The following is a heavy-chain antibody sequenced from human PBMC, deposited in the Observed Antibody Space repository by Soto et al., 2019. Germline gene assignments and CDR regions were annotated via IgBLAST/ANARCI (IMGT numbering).Heavy chain of an antibody. D-gene: IGHD3-3*01. CDR3: AKEYDFWSGYWGGDFDY. CDR1: GFTFDDYG. Sequence: GGSLRLSCAASGFTFDDYGMSWVSQAPGKGLEWVSGINWNGGSTGYADSVKGRFTISRDNAKNSLYLQMNSLRAEDTAVYYCAKEYDFWSGYWGGDFDYWGQGTLVTVSS. CDR2: INWNGGST. J-gene: IGHJ4*02. V-gene: IGHV3-20*04.